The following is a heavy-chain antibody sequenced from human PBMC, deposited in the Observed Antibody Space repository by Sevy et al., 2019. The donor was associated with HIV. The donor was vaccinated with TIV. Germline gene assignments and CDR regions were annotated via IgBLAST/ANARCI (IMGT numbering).Heavy chain of an antibody. J-gene: IGHJ6*03. CDR1: GFSISNNFY. Sequence: SETLSLTCDVSGFSISNNFYWGWIRQPPGKGLEWMGSIYHSETTYYSPSLNSRVTISVDMSNNQFALRLTSVTAADTAVYYCARARRPETNYFCMDVWGKGTTVTVSS. CDR2: IYHSETT. CDR3: ARARRPETNYFCMDV. V-gene: IGHV4-38-2*01. D-gene: IGHD3-3*01.